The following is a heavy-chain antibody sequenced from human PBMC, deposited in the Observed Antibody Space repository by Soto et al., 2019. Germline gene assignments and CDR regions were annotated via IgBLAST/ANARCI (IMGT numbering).Heavy chain of an antibody. CDR3: AKDPARGDWGSDCFDY. J-gene: IGHJ4*02. V-gene: IGHV3-23*01. CDR2: ISGSGGST. CDR1: GFTFSSYA. Sequence: PGGSLRLSCAASGFTFSSYAMSWVRQAPGKGLEWVSAISGSGGSTYYADSVKGRFTISRDNSKNTLYLQMNSLRAEDTAVYYCAKDPARGDWGSDCFDYWGQGTLVTVSS. D-gene: IGHD2-21*02.